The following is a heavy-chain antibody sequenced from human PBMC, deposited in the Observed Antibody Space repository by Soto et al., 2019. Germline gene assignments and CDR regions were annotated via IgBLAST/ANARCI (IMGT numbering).Heavy chain of an antibody. D-gene: IGHD6-19*01. Sequence: QVHLVQSGAEVKKPGASMKVSCKASGYTFTSYGITWVRQAPGQGLEWMGWISAYNGNTNYAQKLQGRVTMTTDTSTSTAYMELRNLRSDDTAVYYCARDYSSGCQKGAFDIWGQGTMVTVSS. J-gene: IGHJ3*02. V-gene: IGHV1-18*01. CDR1: GYTFTSYG. CDR2: ISAYNGNT. CDR3: ARDYSSGCQKGAFDI.